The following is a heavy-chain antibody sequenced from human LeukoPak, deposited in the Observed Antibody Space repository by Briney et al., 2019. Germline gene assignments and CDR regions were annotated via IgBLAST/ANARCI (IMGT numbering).Heavy chain of an antibody. CDR3: ARDLGYCSGGRCYWFDP. CDR2: INDSGST. V-gene: IGHV4-34*01. CDR1: GGSFSVNY. D-gene: IGHD2-15*01. J-gene: IGHJ5*02. Sequence: SETLSLTCAVYGGSFSVNYWSWIRQPPGKGLEWIGEINDSGSTSYNPSLKSRVTISGDASKNQLSLKLTSVTAADTAVYYCARDLGYCSGGRCYWFDPWGQGTLVTVSS.